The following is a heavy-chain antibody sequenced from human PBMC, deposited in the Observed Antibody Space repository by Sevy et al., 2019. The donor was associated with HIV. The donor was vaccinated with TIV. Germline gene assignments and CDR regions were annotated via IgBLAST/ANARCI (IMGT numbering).Heavy chain of an antibody. J-gene: IGHJ4*02. Sequence: SETLSLTCTVSGGSISSSSYYWGWIRQPPGKGLEWIGSIYYSGRTYYNPSLKSRVTISVDTSKNQFSLKLSSVTAADTAVYYCARHMRVGYSGSSSRGIDYWGQGTLVTVSS. D-gene: IGHD1-26*01. CDR3: ARHMRVGYSGSSSRGIDY. CDR1: GGSISSSSYY. CDR2: IYYSGRT. V-gene: IGHV4-39*01.